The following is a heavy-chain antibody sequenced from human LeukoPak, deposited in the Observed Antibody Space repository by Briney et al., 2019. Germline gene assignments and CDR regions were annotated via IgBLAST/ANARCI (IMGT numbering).Heavy chain of an antibody. CDR3: TRDVWGDRDGFFEY. D-gene: IGHD5-24*01. V-gene: IGHV3-74*01. CDR2: IDLDGRST. J-gene: IGHJ4*02. CDR1: GFTFSSYW. Sequence: GGSLRLSCAASGFTFSSYWMHWVRQTPGKGLLWVSRIDLDGRSTSYAESVKGRFTISRDNAKNTLYLQMNSLRVEDSAVYYCTRDVWGDRDGFFEYWGQGTLVTVSS.